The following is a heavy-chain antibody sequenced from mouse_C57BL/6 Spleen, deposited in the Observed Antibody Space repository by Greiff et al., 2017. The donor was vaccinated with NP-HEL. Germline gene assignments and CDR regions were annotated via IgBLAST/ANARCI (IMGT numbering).Heavy chain of an antibody. D-gene: IGHD2-4*01. V-gene: IGHV1-52*01. CDR1: GYTFTSYW. J-gene: IGHJ2*01. CDR2: IDPSDSET. CDR3: ARSAMITSYFDY. Sequence: VQLQQPGAELVRPGSSVKLSCKASGYTFTSYWMHWVKQRPIQGLEWIGNIDPSDSETHYNQKFKDKATLTVDKSSSTAYMQLSSLTSEDSAVYYCARSAMITSYFDYWGQGTTLTVSS.